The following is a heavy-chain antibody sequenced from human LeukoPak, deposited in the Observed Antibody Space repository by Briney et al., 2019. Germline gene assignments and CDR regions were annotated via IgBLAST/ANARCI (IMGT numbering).Heavy chain of an antibody. CDR3: ARSPYYDSSGYPYYGMDV. D-gene: IGHD3-22*01. V-gene: IGHV1-69*13. J-gene: IGHJ6*02. CDR1: GGTFSSYA. Sequence: SVKVSCKASGGTFSSYAISWVRQAPGQGLEWMGGIIPIFGTANYTQKFQGRVTITADESTSTAYMELSSLRSEDTAVYYCARSPYYDSSGYPYYGMDVWGQGTTVTVSS. CDR2: IIPIFGTA.